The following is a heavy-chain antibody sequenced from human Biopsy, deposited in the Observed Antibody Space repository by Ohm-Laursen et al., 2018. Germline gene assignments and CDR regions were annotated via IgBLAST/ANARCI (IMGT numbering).Heavy chain of an antibody. CDR3: AREGTSVTFFGKISDYYFDF. Sequence: SVKVSCKASGYTFTNYAINWVRQAPGQGLEWLGWTSVKTGNTNYTQKLQGRVTMTTDTSTNTAYMELRSLRSDDTALYYCAREGTSVTFFGKISDYYFDFWGPGTVVTVSS. CDR1: GYTFTNYA. CDR2: TSVKTGNT. J-gene: IGHJ4*02. D-gene: IGHD3-3*01. V-gene: IGHV1-18*01.